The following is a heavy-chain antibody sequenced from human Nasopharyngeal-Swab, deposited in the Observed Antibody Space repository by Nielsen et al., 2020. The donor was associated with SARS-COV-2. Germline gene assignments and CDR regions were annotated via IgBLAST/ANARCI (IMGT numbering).Heavy chain of an antibody. D-gene: IGHD3-16*02. CDR2: INPNTGGT. CDR3: ARAAADYDYVWGSYRLDY. J-gene: IGHJ4*02. V-gene: IGHV1-2*02. CDR1: GYTFIDYY. Sequence: ASVKVSCKASGYTFIDYYIYWVRQAPGQGLEWMGWINPNTGGTNYAQKFQGRVTMTRDTPISTAYMELSRLRSDDTAVYYCARAAADYDYVWGSYRLDYWGQGTLVTVSS.